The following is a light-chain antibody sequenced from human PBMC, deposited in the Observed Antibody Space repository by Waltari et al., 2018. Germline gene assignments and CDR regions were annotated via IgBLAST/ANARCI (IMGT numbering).Light chain of an antibody. CDR1: SSDVGGYNF. CDR3: SSYAGSSIPVV. V-gene: IGLV2-23*02. CDR2: DVN. Sequence: QSALIQPASVSGSPGQSITISCTGTSSDVGGYNFVSWYQHHPGRAPKLMIYDVNKRPSGVSHRFSGSKSGDTASLTISGLLTEDEADYYCSSYAGSSIPVVFGGGT. J-gene: IGLJ2*01.